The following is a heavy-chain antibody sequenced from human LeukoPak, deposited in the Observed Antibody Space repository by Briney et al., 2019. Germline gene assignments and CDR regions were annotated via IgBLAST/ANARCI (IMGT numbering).Heavy chain of an antibody. D-gene: IGHD2-15*01. CDR2: IYYSGST. CDR1: GGSISSYY. CDR3: ARDLGRIRMDV. Sequence: SETLSLTCTVSGGSISSYYWSWIRQPPGKGLEWIGYIYYSGSTNYNPSLKSRVTISVDTSKNQSSLKLSSVTAADTAVYYCARDLGRIRMDVWGQGTTVTVSS. J-gene: IGHJ6*02. V-gene: IGHV4-59*01.